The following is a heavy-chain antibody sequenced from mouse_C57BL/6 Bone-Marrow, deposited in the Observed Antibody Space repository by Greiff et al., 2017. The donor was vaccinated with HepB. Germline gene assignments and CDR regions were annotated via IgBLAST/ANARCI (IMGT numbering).Heavy chain of an antibody. CDR3: AREIWLRRDYYAMDY. CDR2: INYDGSST. Sequence: EVQLQESEGGLVQPGSSMKLSCTASGFTFSDYYMAWVRQVPEKGLEWVAHINYDGSSTYYLDSLKSRFIISRDNAKNILYLQMSSLKSEDTATYYCAREIWLRRDYYAMDYWGQGTSVTVSS. J-gene: IGHJ4*01. CDR1: GFTFSDYY. V-gene: IGHV5-16*01. D-gene: IGHD2-2*01.